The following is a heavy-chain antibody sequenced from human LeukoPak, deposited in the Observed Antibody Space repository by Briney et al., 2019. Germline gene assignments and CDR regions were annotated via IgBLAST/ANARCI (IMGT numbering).Heavy chain of an antibody. D-gene: IGHD3-10*01. V-gene: IGHV4-34*08. CDR3: VAEEYGTGSYYKSSV. CDR1: GFTFSSFA. J-gene: IGHJ4*02. CDR2: INHRGST. Sequence: PGGSLRLSCAASGFTFSSFAMSWVRQPPGKGLEWIGEINHRGSTHYNPSLESRVTVSTDRSKNLCSLKLTSVTAADTAVYYCVAEEYGTGSYYKSSVWGKGTLVTVSS.